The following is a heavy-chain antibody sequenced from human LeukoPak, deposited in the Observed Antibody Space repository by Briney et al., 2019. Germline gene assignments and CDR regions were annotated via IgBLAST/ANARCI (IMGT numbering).Heavy chain of an antibody. CDR1: GFTFSSFG. CDR3: ARAAFDSIGYYLFDY. Sequence: PGGSLRLSCAASGFTFSSFGMRWVRQAPGKGLEWVAVLSYDGSNSYYADSVKGRFTISRDNSRNTLYLQMNSLRTEDTAVYSCARAAFDSIGYYLFDYWGQGTLVTVSS. D-gene: IGHD3-22*01. CDR2: LSYDGSNS. J-gene: IGHJ4*02. V-gene: IGHV3-30*03.